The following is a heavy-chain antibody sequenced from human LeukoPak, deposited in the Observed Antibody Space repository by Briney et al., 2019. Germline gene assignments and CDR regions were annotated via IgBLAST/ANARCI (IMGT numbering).Heavy chain of an antibody. CDR2: ISGSGGST. V-gene: IGHV3-23*01. Sequence: GGSLRLSCAASGFTFSSYAMHWVRQAPGKGLEWVSAISGSGGSTYYADSVKGRFTISRDNSKNTLYLQMNSLRAEDTAVYYCAKLTYDGQTNYWGQGTLVTVSS. D-gene: IGHD3-3*01. CDR3: AKLTYDGQTNY. J-gene: IGHJ4*02. CDR1: GFTFSSYA.